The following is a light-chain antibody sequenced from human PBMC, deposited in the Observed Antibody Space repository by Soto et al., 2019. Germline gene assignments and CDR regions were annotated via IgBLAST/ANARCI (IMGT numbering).Light chain of an antibody. Sequence: QSVLTQPASVSGSPGQSITISCIGTTRDVGTYNLVSWYQKHPGNAPRLVIYEGSKRPSGVPDRFSGSKSGTSVSLAITGLQAEDEADYYCQSYDTSLRGWVFGGGTKLTVL. CDR3: QSYDTSLRGWV. CDR2: EGS. J-gene: IGLJ3*02. V-gene: IGLV2-14*02. CDR1: TRDVGTYNL.